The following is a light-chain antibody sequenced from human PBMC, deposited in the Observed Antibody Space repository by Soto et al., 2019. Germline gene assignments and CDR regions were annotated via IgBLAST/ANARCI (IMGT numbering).Light chain of an antibody. Sequence: IVLTQSPGTLSLSPGDRATLSCRASQNIGDNYLAWYQQKPGQAPRLLIYDASRRATGIPERFSGSGSGTDFTLTINRLEPEDFAVYYCQQFGRSPRFTFGPGTKVEIK. CDR1: QNIGDNY. V-gene: IGKV3-20*01. CDR2: DAS. CDR3: QQFGRSPRFT. J-gene: IGKJ3*01.